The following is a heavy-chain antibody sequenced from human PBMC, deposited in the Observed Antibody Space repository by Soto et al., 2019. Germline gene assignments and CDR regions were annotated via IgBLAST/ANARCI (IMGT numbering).Heavy chain of an antibody. J-gene: IGHJ6*02. CDR1: GFTFSGSA. CDR2: IRSKANSYAT. V-gene: IGHV3-73*01. D-gene: IGHD6-13*01. CDR3: TGQSRDSSSWYPPGYYYYCMDV. Sequence: GGSLRLSCAASGFTFSGSAMHWVRQASGKGLEWVGRIRSKANSYATAYAASVKGRFTISRDDSKNTAYLQMNSLKTEDTAVYYCTGQSRDSSSWYPPGYYYYCMDVWGQGTTVTVSS.